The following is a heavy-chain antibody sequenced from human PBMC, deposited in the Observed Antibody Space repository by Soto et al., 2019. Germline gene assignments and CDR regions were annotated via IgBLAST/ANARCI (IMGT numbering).Heavy chain of an antibody. CDR3: AKDLYSSSWYGMYYFDY. CDR1: GFTFSSYA. V-gene: IGHV3-23*01. J-gene: IGHJ4*02. CDR2: ISGSGGST. D-gene: IGHD6-13*01. Sequence: VGSLRLSCAASGFTFSSYAMSWVRQAPGKGLEWVSAISGSGGSTYYADSVKGRFTISRDNSKNTLYLQMNSLRAEDTAVYYCAKDLYSSSWYGMYYFDYWGQGTLVTVSS.